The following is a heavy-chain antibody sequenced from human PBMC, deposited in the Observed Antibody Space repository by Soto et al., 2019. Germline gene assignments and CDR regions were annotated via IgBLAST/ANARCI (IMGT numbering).Heavy chain of an antibody. CDR1: GGSFSGYY. D-gene: IGHD6-6*01. J-gene: IGHJ4*02. CDR2: INHSGST. V-gene: IGHV4-34*01. Sequence: SETLSLTCAVYGGSFSGYYWSWIRQPPGKGLEWIGEINHSGSTNYNPSLKSRVTISVDTSKNQFSLKLSSVTAADTAVYYCARREQLGVFDYWGQGTLVTVSS. CDR3: ARREQLGVFDY.